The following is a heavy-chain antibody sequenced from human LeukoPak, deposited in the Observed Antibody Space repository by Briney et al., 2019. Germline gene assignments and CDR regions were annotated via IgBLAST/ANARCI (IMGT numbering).Heavy chain of an antibody. V-gene: IGHV3-23*01. J-gene: IGHJ4*02. D-gene: IGHD3-22*01. Sequence: PGGSLRLSCAASGFTFSSYAMSWVRQAPGKGLEWASAISGSGGSTYYADSVKGRFTISRDNSKNTLYLQMNSLRAEDTAVYYCAKATRITMIVVVIGRGYYFDYWGQGTLVTVSS. CDR1: GFTFSSYA. CDR3: AKATRITMIVVVIGRGYYFDY. CDR2: ISGSGGST.